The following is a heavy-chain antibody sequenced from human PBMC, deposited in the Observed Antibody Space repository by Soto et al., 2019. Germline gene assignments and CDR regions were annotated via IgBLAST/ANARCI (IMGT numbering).Heavy chain of an antibody. J-gene: IGHJ4*02. CDR1: GFTFSTYA. CDR3: ATLYDYIWGSYRRPPYYFDY. V-gene: IGHV3-23*01. CDR2: ISGSGYT. D-gene: IGHD3-16*02. Sequence: EVQLLESGGGLVQPGGSLRLSCAASGFTFSTYAMSWVRQAPGKALEWVSGISGSGYTYYADSVKGRFTIPRDNSKNTLYLQMNNLRAEDTAVYYCATLYDYIWGSYRRPPYYFDYWGQGTLVTVSS.